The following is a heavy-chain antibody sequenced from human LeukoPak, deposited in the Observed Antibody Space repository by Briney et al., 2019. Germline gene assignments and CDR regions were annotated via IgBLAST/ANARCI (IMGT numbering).Heavy chain of an antibody. V-gene: IGHV3-15*01. Sequence: PGGSLRLSCAASGFTFGLVWLSWVRQAPGKGLEWVGRIKSKTDGETPDYAAPVKGRFTISRDDSKDSIFLQMNGLKTEDTAVYYCITDLPFGYWGQGTLVTVSS. J-gene: IGHJ4*02. D-gene: IGHD3-3*01. CDR2: IKSKTDGETP. CDR1: GFTFGLVW. CDR3: ITDLPFGY.